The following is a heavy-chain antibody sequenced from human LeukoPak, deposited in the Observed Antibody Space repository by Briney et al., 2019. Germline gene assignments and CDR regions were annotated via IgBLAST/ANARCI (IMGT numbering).Heavy chain of an antibody. CDR3: ARVRRMMNYFDY. Sequence: SQTLSLTCAISGDSVSSNKAAWNWLRQSPSRGLEWLGRTYYRSKWYIDYSQSVKSRMTINPDTSKNQFSLKLSSVTAADTAAYYCARVRRMMNYFDYWGQGTLVTVSS. D-gene: IGHD3-16*01. V-gene: IGHV6-1*01. CDR1: GDSVSSNKAA. CDR2: TYYRSKWYI. J-gene: IGHJ4*02.